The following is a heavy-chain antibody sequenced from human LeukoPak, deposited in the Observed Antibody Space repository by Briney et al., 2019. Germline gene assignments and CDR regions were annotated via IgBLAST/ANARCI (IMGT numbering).Heavy chain of an antibody. CDR1: SGPISSYY. CDR3: ASGYRSYDQ. J-gene: IGHJ4*02. CDR2: INYSGNT. Sequence: PSETLSLTCTVSSGPISSYYWNWIRQTPGKGLEWIAFINYSGNTNTNYNPSLKSRVTISIDTSKKQFSLKMESVTAADTAMYYCASGYRSYDQWGQGTPVTVSS. V-gene: IGHV4-59*01. D-gene: IGHD5-18*01.